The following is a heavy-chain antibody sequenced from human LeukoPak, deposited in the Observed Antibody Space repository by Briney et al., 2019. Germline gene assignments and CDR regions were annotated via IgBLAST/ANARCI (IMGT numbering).Heavy chain of an antibody. CDR1: GYSISSGYY. CDR2: IYHSGST. V-gene: IGHV4-38-2*02. Sequence: SETLSLTCTVSGYSISSGYYWGWIRPPPGKGLEWIGSIYHSGSTYYNPSLKSRVTISVDTSKNQFSLKLSSVTAADTAVYYCARGLGNFDYWGQGTLVTVSS. D-gene: IGHD7-27*01. J-gene: IGHJ4*02. CDR3: ARGLGNFDY.